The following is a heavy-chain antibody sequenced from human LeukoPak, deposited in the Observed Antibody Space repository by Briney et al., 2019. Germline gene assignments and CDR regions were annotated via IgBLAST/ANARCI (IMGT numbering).Heavy chain of an antibody. Sequence: GGSLRLPCGAPGFHFSRYSMSWVRQASGKGLELVSAISGSGGSTYYADSVKGRFTISRDNSKNTLYLQMNSLRAEDTAVYYCAKRETLDYWGQGTLVTVSS. V-gene: IGHV3-23*01. CDR2: ISGSGGST. CDR1: GFHFSRYS. D-gene: IGHD1-26*01. J-gene: IGHJ4*02. CDR3: AKRETLDY.